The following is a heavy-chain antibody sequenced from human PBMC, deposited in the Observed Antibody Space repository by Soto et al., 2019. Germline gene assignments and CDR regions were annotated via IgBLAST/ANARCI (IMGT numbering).Heavy chain of an antibody. D-gene: IGHD6-13*01. J-gene: IGHJ6*02. CDR1: GFTFSNAW. Sequence: EVQLVESGGDLVKPGGSLRLSCAASGFTFSNAWINWVRQAPGKGLEWVGRIKSKADGGTTDYAAPLKGRFTISRDDSKNTLYLQMNSRKTEDTAVYYCAKSIAVVGTYGRYYYYGMDVWGQGTTVTVSS. CDR2: IKSKADGGTT. V-gene: IGHV3-15*07. CDR3: AKSIAVVGTYGRYYYYGMDV.